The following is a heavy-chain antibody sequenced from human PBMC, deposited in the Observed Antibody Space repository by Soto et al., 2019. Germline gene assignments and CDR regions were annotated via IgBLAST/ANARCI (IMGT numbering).Heavy chain of an antibody. D-gene: IGHD6-19*01. J-gene: IGHJ4*02. CDR2: ISYDGSNK. CDR1: GFTFSSYG. CDR3: AKASGIAVAAYFDY. V-gene: IGHV3-30*18. Sequence: VGSLRLSCAASGFTFSSYGMHWVRQAPGKGLEWVAVISYDGSNKYYADSVKGRFTISRDNSKNTLYLQMNSLRAEDTAVYYCAKASGIAVAAYFDYWGQGTLVTVSS.